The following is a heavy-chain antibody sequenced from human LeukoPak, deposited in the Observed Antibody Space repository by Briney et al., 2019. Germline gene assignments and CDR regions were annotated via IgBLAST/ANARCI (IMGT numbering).Heavy chain of an antibody. CDR1: GFTFSSYA. D-gene: IGHD6-13*01. CDR3: ARAGGSSSWYDVYYYYYMDV. V-gene: IGHV3-30*01. CDR2: ISYDGSNK. J-gene: IGHJ6*03. Sequence: GGSLRLSCAASGFTFSSYAMHWVRQAPGKGLEWVAVISYDGSNKYYADSVKGRFTISRDNSKNTLYLQMNSLRAEDTAVYYCARAGGSSSWYDVYYYYYMDVWGKGTTVTVSS.